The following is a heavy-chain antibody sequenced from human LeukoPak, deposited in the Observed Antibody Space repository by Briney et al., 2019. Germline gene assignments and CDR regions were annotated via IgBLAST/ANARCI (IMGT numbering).Heavy chain of an antibody. D-gene: IGHD3-10*01. CDR2: ISGSGGST. Sequence: QSGGSLRLSCAASGFTFSSYAMSWVRQAPGKGLEWVSAISGSGGSTYYADSVKGRFTISRDNSKNTLYLQMNSLRAEDTAVYYCAKDPGFGELRDYWGQGTLVTVSS. J-gene: IGHJ4*02. CDR3: AKDPGFGELRDY. V-gene: IGHV3-23*01. CDR1: GFTFSSYA.